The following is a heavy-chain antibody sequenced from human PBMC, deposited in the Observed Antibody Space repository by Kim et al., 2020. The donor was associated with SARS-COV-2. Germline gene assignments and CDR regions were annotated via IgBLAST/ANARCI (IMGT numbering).Heavy chain of an antibody. D-gene: IGHD3-9*01. J-gene: IGHJ5*02. CDR3: ARDRVTYYDILTGYWGSPFDP. Sequence: ASVKVSCKASGYTFTGYYMHWVRQAPGQGLEWMGRINPNSGGTNYAQKFQGRVTMTRDTSISTAYMELSRLRSDDTAVYYCARDRVTYYDILTGYWGSPFDPWGQGTLVTVSS. CDR1: GYTFTGYY. CDR2: INPNSGGT. V-gene: IGHV1-2*06.